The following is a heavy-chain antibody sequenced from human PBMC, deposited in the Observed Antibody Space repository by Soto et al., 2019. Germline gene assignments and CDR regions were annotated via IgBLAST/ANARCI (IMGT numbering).Heavy chain of an antibody. CDR2: IYFSGVT. CDR3: ARDPWRTPPEAAFDV. Sequence: VQLLESGPGLVEPSQTLSLTCTVSGGSISSAGYYWSWIRQRPGKGLEWIGYIYFSGVTYYNPSLESRVTISVDTSKNQFSLRLSSVTAADTAVYYCARDPWRTPPEAAFDVWGQGTKVTVSS. V-gene: IGHV4-31*03. CDR1: GGSISSAGYY. J-gene: IGHJ3*01. D-gene: IGHD1-1*01.